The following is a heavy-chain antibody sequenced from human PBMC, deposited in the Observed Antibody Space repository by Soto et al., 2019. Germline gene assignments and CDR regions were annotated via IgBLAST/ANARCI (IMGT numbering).Heavy chain of an antibody. CDR3: AKKRGSYGSGSYYTIKNTNWFDP. J-gene: IGHJ5*02. CDR1: GFTFSSYA. V-gene: IGHV3-23*01. D-gene: IGHD3-10*01. CDR2: FSGSGGST. Sequence: PGGSLRLSCAASGFTFSSYAMSWVRQAPGKGLEWVSAFSGSGGSTYYADSVKGRFTISRDNSKNTLYLQMNSLRAEDTAVYYCAKKRGSYGSGSYYTIKNTNWFDPWGQGTLVTVSS.